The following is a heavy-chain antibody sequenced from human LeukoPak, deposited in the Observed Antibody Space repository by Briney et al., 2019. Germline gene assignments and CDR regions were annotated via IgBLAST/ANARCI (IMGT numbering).Heavy chain of an antibody. CDR3: ARAKPLTTADY. V-gene: IGHV3-21*01. D-gene: IGHD4-17*01. CDR2: ISSSSSYI. Sequence: PGGSLRLSCAASGFTFSSYSINWVRHAPGKGLEWVSSISSSSSYIYYEDSVQGRFTISRDNAKNSLYLQMNSLRAEDTAVYYCARAKPLTTADYWGQGTLVTVSS. CDR1: GFTFSSYS. J-gene: IGHJ4*02.